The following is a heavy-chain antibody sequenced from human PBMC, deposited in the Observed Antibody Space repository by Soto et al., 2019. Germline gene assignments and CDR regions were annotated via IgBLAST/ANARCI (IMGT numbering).Heavy chain of an antibody. D-gene: IGHD2-8*01. J-gene: IGHJ4*02. V-gene: IGHV3-73*01. CDR3: WCHDY. CDR1: GLSFSGSA. CDR2: IRTKANSYAT. Sequence: GGSLRLSCAVSGLSFSGSAVHWVRQASGKGLEWVGRIRTKANSYATAYAASVKGRFIISRDDSKNTAYLQMNSLKTEDTAVYFCWCHDYWGQGTLVTVSS.